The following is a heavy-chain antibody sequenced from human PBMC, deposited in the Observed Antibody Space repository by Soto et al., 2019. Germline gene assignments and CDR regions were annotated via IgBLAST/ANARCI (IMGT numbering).Heavy chain of an antibody. V-gene: IGHV1-69*13. CDR1: GVTFSSSA. CDR3: ARDRSTLRYFDPFLDY. CDR2: IIPIFCTA. Sequence: SVNVXCQASGVTFSSSAISWLRQAAGQGLQGMGGIIPIFCTANCSQKFQLRVTITADESTSTAYMELSSLRSEDTAVYYCARDRSTLRYFDPFLDYWGQGTLVTVSS. D-gene: IGHD3-9*01. J-gene: IGHJ4*02.